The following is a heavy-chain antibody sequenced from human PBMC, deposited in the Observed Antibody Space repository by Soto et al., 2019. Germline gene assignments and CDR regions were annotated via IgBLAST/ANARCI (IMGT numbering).Heavy chain of an antibody. CDR1: GFTFSSYG. CDR2: ISYDGSNK. CDR3: AKASEQQQPFFDY. J-gene: IGHJ4*02. V-gene: IGHV3-30*18. Sequence: GGSLRLSCAASGFTFSSYGMHWVRQAPGKGLEWVAVISYDGSNKYYADSVKGRFTISRDNSKNTLYLQMNSLRAEDTAVYYCAKASEQQQPFFDYWGQGTLVTVSS. D-gene: IGHD6-13*01.